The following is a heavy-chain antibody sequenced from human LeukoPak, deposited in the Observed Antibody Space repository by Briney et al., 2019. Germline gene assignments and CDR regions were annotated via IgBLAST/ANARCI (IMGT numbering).Heavy chain of an antibody. J-gene: IGHJ4*02. Sequence: QPGGSLRLSCAASGFTVSSNYMSWVRQAPGKGLEWVSVIYSGGSTYNADSVKGRFTISRDNSKNTLYLQMNSLRAEDTAVYYCARETYFDWVSPPFFDYWGQGTLVTVFS. V-gene: IGHV3-66*01. D-gene: IGHD3-9*01. CDR1: GFTVSSNY. CDR3: ARETYFDWVSPPFFDY. CDR2: IYSGGST.